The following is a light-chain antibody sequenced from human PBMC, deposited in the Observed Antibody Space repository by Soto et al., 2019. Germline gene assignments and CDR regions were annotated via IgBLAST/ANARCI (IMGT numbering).Light chain of an antibody. J-gene: IGKJ5*01. CDR1: QSVSSY. CDR2: DAS. V-gene: IGKV3-11*01. CDR3: QQRSNWPPIT. Sequence: EIVLTQSPATLSLSPGERATLSCRASQSVSSYLAWYQQKPGQAPRLLIYDASNRATGIPARFSGSGSGTDFTLTISSLEPEDFVVYYCQQRSNWPPITFGQGTRLEMK.